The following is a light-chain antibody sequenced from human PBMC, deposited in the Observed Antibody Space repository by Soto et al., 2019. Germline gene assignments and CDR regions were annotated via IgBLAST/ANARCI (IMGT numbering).Light chain of an antibody. Sequence: EIVLTQSPGTLSLSPGERATLSCRASQSVSTRSLAWYQQKPGQAPRLLISGASSRAADIPDRFSGSGSGTDVTLTINRLEPEDFAVYYCQQYDSSPRTFGQGTKVE. J-gene: IGKJ1*01. CDR1: QSVSTRS. CDR2: GAS. V-gene: IGKV3-20*01. CDR3: QQYDSSPRT.